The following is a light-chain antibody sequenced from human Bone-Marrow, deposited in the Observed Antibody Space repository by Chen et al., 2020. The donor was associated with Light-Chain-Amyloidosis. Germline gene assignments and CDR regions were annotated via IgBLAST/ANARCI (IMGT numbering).Light chain of an antibody. CDR3: SSYAGSNNLV. J-gene: IGLJ3*02. CDR1: SSDVGGYNY. Sequence: QSALTQPPSASGSPGQSVTLSCTGTSSDVGGYNYVSWYQQHPGKAPKLMIYDVSKRPSGVPDRFSGSKSGNTASLIVSGLQAEDEADYYCSSYAGSNNLVFGGGTKLTVL. CDR2: DVS. V-gene: IGLV2-8*01.